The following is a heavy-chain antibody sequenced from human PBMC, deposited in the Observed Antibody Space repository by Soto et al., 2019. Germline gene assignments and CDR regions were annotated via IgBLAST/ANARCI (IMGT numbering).Heavy chain of an antibody. D-gene: IGHD6-6*01. Sequence: ASVKVSCKASGYTLIGYYMHWVRQAPGQGRECMGWINPNSGGTNYAQKFQGRDTMPRDTSISTAYMELRRLRSDDTAVYYGARDLKAARPGDYYHDGMDVWGQGTTVTVS. V-gene: IGHV1-2*02. CDR3: ARDLKAARPGDYYHDGMDV. CDR2: INPNSGGT. J-gene: IGHJ6*02. CDR1: GYTLIGYY.